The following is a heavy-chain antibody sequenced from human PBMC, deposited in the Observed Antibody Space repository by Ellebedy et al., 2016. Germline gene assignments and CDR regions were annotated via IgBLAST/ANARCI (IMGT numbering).Heavy chain of an antibody. CDR3: ARTGYCSGGSCYYYGMDV. CDR2: IWYDGSNE. J-gene: IGHJ6*02. Sequence: GGSLRLSCAASGFTFRSYGIPWVRQAPGKGLEWVAVIWYDGSNEYYADSVKGRFTISRDNSKNTLYLQMNSLRAEDTAVYYCARTGYCSGGSCYYYGMDVWGQGTTVTVSS. V-gene: IGHV3-33*01. D-gene: IGHD2-15*01. CDR1: GFTFRSYG.